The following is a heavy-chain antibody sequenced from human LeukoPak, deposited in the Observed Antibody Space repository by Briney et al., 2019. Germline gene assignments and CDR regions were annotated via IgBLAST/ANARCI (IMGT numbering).Heavy chain of an antibody. CDR3: ARVGYTAANDY. V-gene: IGHV4-38-2*02. CDR2: IYHSGST. J-gene: IGHJ4*02. D-gene: IGHD5-24*01. CDR1: GYSISSGYY. Sequence: PSETLSLTCTVSGYSISSGYYWGWIRQPPGKGLEWIGSIYHSGSTYYNPSLKSRVTISVDTSKNQFSLKLSSVTAADTAVYYCARVGYTAANDYWGQGTLVTVSS.